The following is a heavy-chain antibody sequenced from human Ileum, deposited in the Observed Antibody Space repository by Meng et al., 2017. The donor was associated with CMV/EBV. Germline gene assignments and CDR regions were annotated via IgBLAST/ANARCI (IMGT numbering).Heavy chain of an antibody. CDR3: ASEPGYRISTSCYGGWFDP. CDR1: GGSFSGSY. D-gene: IGHD2-2*01. Sequence: LQQWGAGLLKPSEPLSLTCAVYGGSFSGSYWSWIRQPPGKGLEWIGEINHSGSTTYNPSLKSRVTISVDTSKNQLSLKLSSVTAADTAVYYCASEPGYRISTSCYGGWFDPWGQGTLVTVSS. V-gene: IGHV4-34*01. J-gene: IGHJ5*02. CDR2: INHSGST.